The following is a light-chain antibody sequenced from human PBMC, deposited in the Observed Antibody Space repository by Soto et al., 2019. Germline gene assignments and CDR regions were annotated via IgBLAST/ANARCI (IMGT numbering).Light chain of an antibody. CDR3: QQYESTPPT. CDR1: QSVLYSSHNKNY. J-gene: IGKJ2*01. CDR2: CAS. V-gene: IGKV4-1*01. Sequence: DIVMTQSPDSLAVSLGERATINGKSSQSVLYSSHNKNYLAWYQQRPGQPPKLLIYCASTRESGVPDRFSGSGSGTDFTLTINSLQAEAVAVYYCQQYESTPPTFGQGTKLEIK.